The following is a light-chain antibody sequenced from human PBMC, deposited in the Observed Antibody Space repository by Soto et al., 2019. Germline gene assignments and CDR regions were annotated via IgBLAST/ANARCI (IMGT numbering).Light chain of an antibody. Sequence: QTVVTQEPSFSVSPGGTVTLNCVLTSGSVSSSYYPSWYQQTPGQAPRTLIYNTNAHSSGVPDRFSGSILGDKAALTITGAQADDESDYYCALYMGGGIVLFGGGTKVTVL. CDR2: NTN. V-gene: IGLV8-61*01. CDR3: ALYMGGGIVL. J-gene: IGLJ2*01. CDR1: SGSVSSSYY.